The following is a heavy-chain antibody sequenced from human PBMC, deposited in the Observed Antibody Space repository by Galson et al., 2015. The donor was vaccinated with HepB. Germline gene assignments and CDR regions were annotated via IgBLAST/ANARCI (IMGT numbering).Heavy chain of an antibody. CDR3: AKAVGGQYYGSGSYSDY. CDR1: GFTFNKHA. V-gene: IGHV3-23*01. J-gene: IGHJ4*02. CDR2: VSGGGAYT. Sequence: SLRLSCAASGFTFNKHAMSWVRQAPGKELEWVAVVSGGGAYTFYADSVKGRFTISRDNWKNTLYLQMKGLRADDTALYYCAKAVGGQYYGSGSYSDYWGQGTLVTVSP. D-gene: IGHD3-10*01.